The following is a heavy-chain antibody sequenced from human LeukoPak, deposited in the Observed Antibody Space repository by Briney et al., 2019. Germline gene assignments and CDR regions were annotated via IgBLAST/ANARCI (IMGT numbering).Heavy chain of an antibody. CDR3: AREPATYDYGDYVDLNY. CDR2: ISSSSSTI. J-gene: IGHJ4*02. CDR1: GFTFSSYS. D-gene: IGHD4-17*01. Sequence: GGSLRLSCAASGFTFSSYSMNWVRQAPGKGLEWVSYISSSSSTIYYADSVKGRFTISRDNAKNSLYLQMNSLRAEDTAVYYCAREPATYDYGDYVDLNYWGQGTLVTVSS. V-gene: IGHV3-48*01.